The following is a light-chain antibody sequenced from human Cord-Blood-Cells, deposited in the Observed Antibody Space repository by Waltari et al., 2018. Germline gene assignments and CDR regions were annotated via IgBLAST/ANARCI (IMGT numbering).Light chain of an antibody. V-gene: IGLV2-14*01. CDR3: SSYTSSSTRV. Sequence: QSALTQPASVSGSPGQSITISCTGTSSDVGGYNYVSWYQQHPGKAPKLMIYDVSNRPSGVSTRFSGSKSGNTASLTISGLQAEDEADYYCSSYTSSSTRVFGGGTKLTGL. J-gene: IGLJ3*02. CDR1: SSDVGGYNY. CDR2: DVS.